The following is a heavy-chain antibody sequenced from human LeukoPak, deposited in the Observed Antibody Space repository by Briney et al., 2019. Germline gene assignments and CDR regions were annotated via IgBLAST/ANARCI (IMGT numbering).Heavy chain of an antibody. CDR2: IYYSGST. D-gene: IGHD3-3*01. J-gene: IGHJ6*03. V-gene: IGHV4-59*01. CDR1: GGSISSYY. Sequence: MTSETLSLTCTVSGGSISSYYWRWVRQPPGKGLEWIGYIYYSGSTNYNPSLRSRVTISVETSKNQFSLKLRSVTAEDTAVYYCARGHYHFWSGYYYYYYMDVWGKGTTVTVSS. CDR3: ARGHYHFWSGYYYYYYMDV.